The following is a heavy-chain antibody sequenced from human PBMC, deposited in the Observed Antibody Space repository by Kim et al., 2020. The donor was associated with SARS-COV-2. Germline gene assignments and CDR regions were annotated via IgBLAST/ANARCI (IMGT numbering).Heavy chain of an antibody. J-gene: IGHJ3*02. Sequence: YYSPSLQSRVTISEDTSQSHFSLTLTSVTAADTAVYYCARISVSLSYTFDIWGHGTVVTVSS. V-gene: IGHV4-39*02. CDR3: ARISVSLSYTFDI. D-gene: IGHD1-1*01.